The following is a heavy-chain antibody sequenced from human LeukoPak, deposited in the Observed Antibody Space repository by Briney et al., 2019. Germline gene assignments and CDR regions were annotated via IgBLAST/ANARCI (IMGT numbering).Heavy chain of an antibody. J-gene: IGHJ5*02. D-gene: IGHD3-10*01. V-gene: IGHV4-34*01. CDR1: GGSFSGYY. Sequence: SETLSLTCAVYGGSFSGYYCSWIRQPPGKGLEWIGEINHSGSTNYNPSLKSRVTISVDTSKNQFSLKLSSVTAADTAVYYCARGGRVRFGTWGPGNLVTVSS. CDR2: INHSGST. CDR3: ARGGRVRFGT.